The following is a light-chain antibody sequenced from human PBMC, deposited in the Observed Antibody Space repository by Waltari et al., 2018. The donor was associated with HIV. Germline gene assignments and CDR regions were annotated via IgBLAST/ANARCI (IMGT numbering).Light chain of an antibody. Sequence: EIVLTQSPGTLSLSPGDRATLSCRASQSVTSSFLSWYQQKPGQAPRLLIYGASSRATGIPDRFSGGGSGTDFTITISRLEPEDFAVYYCQQYGSSPLTFGGGTKVDIK. V-gene: IGKV3-20*01. J-gene: IGKJ4*01. CDR3: QQYGSSPLT. CDR1: QSVTSSF. CDR2: GAS.